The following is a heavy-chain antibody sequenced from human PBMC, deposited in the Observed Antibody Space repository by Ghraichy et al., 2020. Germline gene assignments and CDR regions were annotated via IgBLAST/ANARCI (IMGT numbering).Heavy chain of an antibody. CDR1: GLPFTEAW. D-gene: IGHD2-8*02. J-gene: IGHJ4*02. V-gene: IGHV3-15*07. CDR2: IESITEGGTT. CDR3: ATDCTGGNGCSGN. Sequence: LSLTCAASGLPFTEAWMNWVRQAPGMGLEWVGRIESITEGGTTDYAAPVKGRFTISRDDSKNTLYLQMNSLKIEDTVVYYCATDCTGGNGCSGNWGQGTQVTVSS.